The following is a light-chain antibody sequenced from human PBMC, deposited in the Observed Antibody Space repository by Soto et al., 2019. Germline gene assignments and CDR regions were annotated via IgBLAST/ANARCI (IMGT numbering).Light chain of an antibody. CDR2: GAS. J-gene: IGKJ4*01. CDR1: QSVNSN. CDR3: QQYNKWPPLT. V-gene: IGKV3-15*01. Sequence: EVVMTQSPTTLSVSPGERATLSCRASQSVNSNLAWYQQKPGQAPRLLIYGASTRATGIPARFSGSGSGTEFTLTISSLQSEDFAVYYCQQYNKWPPLTFGGVTKVEIK.